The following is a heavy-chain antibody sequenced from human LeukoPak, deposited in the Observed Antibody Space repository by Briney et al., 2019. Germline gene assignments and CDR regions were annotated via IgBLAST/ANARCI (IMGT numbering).Heavy chain of an antibody. Sequence: SVKVSCKASGGTFSNYAISWVRQAPGQGLEWMGGIIPIFGTANYAQKFQGRVTITADESTSTAYMELSSLRSEDTAVYYCASQRVKGGVVPAAPNNWFDPWGQGTLVTVSS. V-gene: IGHV1-69*13. J-gene: IGHJ5*02. CDR1: GGTFSNYA. CDR2: IIPIFGTA. CDR3: ASQRVKGGVVPAAPNNWFDP. D-gene: IGHD2-2*01.